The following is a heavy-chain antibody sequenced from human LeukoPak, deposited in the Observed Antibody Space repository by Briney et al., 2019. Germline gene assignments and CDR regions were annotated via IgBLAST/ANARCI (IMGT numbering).Heavy chain of an antibody. CDR2: ISSSSSYI. Sequence: PGGSLRLSCAASGFTFSSYGMNWVRQAPGKGLEWVSSISSSSSYIYYADSVKGRFTISRDNAKNSLYLQMNSLRAEDTAVYYCARDRSSQPDAFDIWGQGTMVTVSS. CDR1: GFTFSSYG. J-gene: IGHJ3*02. V-gene: IGHV3-21*01. CDR3: ARDRSSQPDAFDI. D-gene: IGHD3-16*02.